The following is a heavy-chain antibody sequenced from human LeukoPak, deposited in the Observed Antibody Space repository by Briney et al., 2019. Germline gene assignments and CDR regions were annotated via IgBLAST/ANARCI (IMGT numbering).Heavy chain of an antibody. Sequence: PGGSLRLSCAASGFTFSSYAMSWVRQAPGKGLEWVSTISGSGGSTYYADSVKGRFTISRDNSKNTLYLQMNSLRAEDTAVYYCAKSNYYGSGRPDYWGQGTLVTVSS. CDR1: GFTFSSYA. J-gene: IGHJ4*02. CDR3: AKSNYYGSGRPDY. CDR2: ISGSGGST. D-gene: IGHD3-10*01. V-gene: IGHV3-23*01.